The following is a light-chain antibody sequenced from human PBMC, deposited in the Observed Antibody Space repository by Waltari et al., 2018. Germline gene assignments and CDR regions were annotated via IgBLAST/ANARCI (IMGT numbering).Light chain of an antibody. Sequence: DIQMTQSPSSLSASVGDRVTITCRASQGIGEALGWYPQKSGKAPKRLIYYASSLQSGVPSRFSGSGSGTEFTLTISSLQPEDFATYYCLQHHTYPLTFGGGTK. CDR2: YAS. CDR1: QGIGEA. V-gene: IGKV1-17*01. CDR3: LQHHTYPLT. J-gene: IGKJ4*01.